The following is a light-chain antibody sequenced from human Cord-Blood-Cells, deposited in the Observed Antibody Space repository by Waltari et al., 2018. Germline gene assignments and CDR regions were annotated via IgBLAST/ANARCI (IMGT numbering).Light chain of an antibody. V-gene: IGLV1-47*01. CDR1: SSNIGSNY. CDR3: AAWDDSLSGWV. J-gene: IGLJ3*02. CDR2: RNN. Sequence: QSVLTQPPSASGTPGQRVTIPCSGSSSNIGSNYVSWYQQLPGTAPKPLIYRNNPRPSGVPDRFSCSKSGTSASLAISGLRSEDEADYYCAAWDDSLSGWVFGGGTKLTVL.